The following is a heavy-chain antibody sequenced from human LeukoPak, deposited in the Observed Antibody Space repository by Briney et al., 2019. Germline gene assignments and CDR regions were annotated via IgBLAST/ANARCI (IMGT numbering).Heavy chain of an antibody. CDR1: GGSISSYY. D-gene: IGHD2-15*01. CDR3: ARVHYNKYCSGGSCYSFDY. V-gene: IGHV4-59*01. CDR2: IYYSGST. Sequence: SETLSLTCTVSGGSISSYYWSWIRQPPGKGLEWIGYIYYSGSTNYNPSLKSRVTISVDTSKNQFSLKLSSVTAADTAVYYCARVHYNKYCSGGSCYSFDYRGQGTLVTVSS. J-gene: IGHJ4*02.